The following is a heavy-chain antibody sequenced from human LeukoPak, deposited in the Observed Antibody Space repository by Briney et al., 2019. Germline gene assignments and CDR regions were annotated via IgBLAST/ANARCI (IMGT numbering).Heavy chain of an antibody. CDR2: ITSSSYI. CDR3: ARDRYGDYAVDY. Sequence: GGSLRLSCAASGFTFTTYTMNWVRQAPREELEWVSSITSSSYIHYADSVRRRFTIPRDNAKTSLYLQMSSLRAEDTAVYYCARDRYGDYAVDYWGQGTLVTVSS. D-gene: IGHD4-17*01. CDR1: GFTFTTYT. V-gene: IGHV3-21*01. J-gene: IGHJ4*02.